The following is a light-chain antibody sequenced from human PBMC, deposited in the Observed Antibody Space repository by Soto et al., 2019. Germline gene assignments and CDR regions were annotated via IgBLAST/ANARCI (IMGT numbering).Light chain of an antibody. CDR1: QSISIW. CDR3: QQYSTYTPRT. V-gene: IGKV1-5*03. Sequence: DIQVTQSPSAMSASVGDRVTITCRASQSISIWLAWYQQKPGKAPKILIYKASSLESGVPSRFSGSGSGTEFTLTISSLQPDDFATYYCQQYSTYTPRTFGQGTKVDNK. CDR2: KAS. J-gene: IGKJ1*01.